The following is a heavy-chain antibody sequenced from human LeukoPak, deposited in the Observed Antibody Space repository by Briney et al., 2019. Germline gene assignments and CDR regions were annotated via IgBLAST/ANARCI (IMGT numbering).Heavy chain of an antibody. Sequence: ASVKVSCKACGYTFTGYYMHWVRQAPGQGLEWMGWINPNSGGTNYAQKFQGRVTMTRDTSISTAYMELSRLRSEDTAVYYCAWEEMATTFDYWGQGTLVTVSS. CDR3: AWEEMATTFDY. CDR1: GYTFTGYY. CDR2: INPNSGGT. J-gene: IGHJ4*02. D-gene: IGHD5-24*01. V-gene: IGHV1-2*02.